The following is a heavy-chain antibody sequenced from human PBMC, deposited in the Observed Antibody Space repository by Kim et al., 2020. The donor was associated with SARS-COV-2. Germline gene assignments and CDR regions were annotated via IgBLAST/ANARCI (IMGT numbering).Heavy chain of an antibody. J-gene: IGHJ4*02. CDR1: GGSFSGYY. CDR2: INHSGST. V-gene: IGHV4-34*01. D-gene: IGHD3-10*01. Sequence: SETLSLTCAVYGGSFSGYYWSWIRQPPGKGLEWIGEINHSGSTNYNPSLKSRVTISVDTSKNQFSLKLSSVTAADTAVYYCARGATMVRGALDYWGQGTLVTVSS. CDR3: ARGATMVRGALDY.